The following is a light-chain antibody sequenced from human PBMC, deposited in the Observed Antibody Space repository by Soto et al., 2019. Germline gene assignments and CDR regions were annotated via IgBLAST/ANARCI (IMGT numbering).Light chain of an antibody. V-gene: IGLV2-14*01. CDR1: SNDIGAYKY. Sequence: QSVLTQPASVSGSPGQSITISGTGSSNDIGAYKYVSWYQQYPGKAPKLIIFEVSNRPSGVSNRFSGSKSGNTASLTIAGLQAEDEADYHCSSYTTGSTLYVFGGGTKV. CDR3: SSYTTGSTLYV. J-gene: IGLJ1*01. CDR2: EVS.